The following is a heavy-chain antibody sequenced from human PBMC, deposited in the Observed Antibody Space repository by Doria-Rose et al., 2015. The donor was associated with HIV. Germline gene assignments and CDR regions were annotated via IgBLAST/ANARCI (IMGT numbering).Heavy chain of an antibody. CDR1: GVSLSSPGMA. D-gene: IGHD6-13*01. Sequence: QESGPVLVKPTETLTLTCTVSGVSLSSPGMAVSWIRQPPGKALEWLANMFSDDERSYKTSLKSRLTISRDPAKSHVVLTMTDMDPVDTATYYCARIKSSRWYHKYYFDFWGQGTLVSVSA. CDR3: ARIKSSRWYHKYYFDF. V-gene: IGHV2-26*01. J-gene: IGHJ4*02. CDR2: MFSDDER.